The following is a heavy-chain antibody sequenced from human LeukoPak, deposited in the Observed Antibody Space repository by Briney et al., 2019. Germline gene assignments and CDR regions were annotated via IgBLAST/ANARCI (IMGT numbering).Heavy chain of an antibody. J-gene: IGHJ4*02. D-gene: IGHD3-22*01. CDR3: AREPYYDSSGYCLDY. CDR2: ISSGGSSI. CDR1: GFILSDYY. Sequence: GGSLRLSCAASGFILSDYYMSWIRQAPGKGLEWGSYISSGGSSIYYPDSVKGRFTISRDNDKNSLYLQMNSLRAEDTAVYYCAREPYYDSSGYCLDYWGQGTLVTVSS. V-gene: IGHV3-11*01.